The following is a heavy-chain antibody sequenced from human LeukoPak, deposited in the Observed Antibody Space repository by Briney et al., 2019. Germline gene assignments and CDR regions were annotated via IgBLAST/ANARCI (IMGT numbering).Heavy chain of an antibody. Sequence: SVKVSCKTSGGTFSSSAITWVRQAPGQGLEWMGRSIPVLNITSYTQKFQGRVTITADTSTSTVYMELSSLRSEETAVYYCARDQGLTAPPPYGLDVWGQGTTVIVSS. J-gene: IGHJ6*02. CDR2: SIPVLNIT. D-gene: IGHD4/OR15-4a*01. V-gene: IGHV1-69*04. CDR3: ARDQGLTAPPPYGLDV. CDR1: GGTFSSSA.